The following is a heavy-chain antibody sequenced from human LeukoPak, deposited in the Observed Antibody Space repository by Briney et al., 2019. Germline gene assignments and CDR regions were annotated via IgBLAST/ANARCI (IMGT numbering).Heavy chain of an antibody. J-gene: IGHJ4*02. D-gene: IGHD6-19*01. CDR3: ARVPVAGTLGYFDY. CDR1: GFTFSSYG. CDR2: ISGSGGNT. V-gene: IGHV3-23*01. Sequence: GGSLRLSCAASGFTFSSYGMNWARQAPGKGLEWVSAISGSGGNTYYADSVKGRFTISRDNAKNSLYLQMNSLRAEDTAVYYCARVPVAGTLGYFDYWGQGTLVTVSS.